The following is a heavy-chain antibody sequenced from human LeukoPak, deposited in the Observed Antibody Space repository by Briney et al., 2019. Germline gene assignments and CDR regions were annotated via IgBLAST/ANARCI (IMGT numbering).Heavy chain of an antibody. Sequence: SETLSLTCTVSGGSISSGGYYWSWIHQHPGKGLEWIGYIYYSGSTYYNPSLKSRVTISVDASKNQFSLKLSSVTAADTAVYYCARTLRDGSSSPNYFDYWGQGTLVTVSS. CDR2: IYYSGST. D-gene: IGHD6-25*01. CDR3: ARTLRDGSSSPNYFDY. CDR1: GGSISSGGYY. V-gene: IGHV4-31*03. J-gene: IGHJ4*02.